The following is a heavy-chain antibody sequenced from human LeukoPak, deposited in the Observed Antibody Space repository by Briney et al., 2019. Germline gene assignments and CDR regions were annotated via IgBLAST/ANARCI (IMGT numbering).Heavy chain of an antibody. J-gene: IGHJ6*02. Sequence: GGSLRLSCAASGFTFSSYSMNWVRQAPGKGLEWVSYISSSSSTIYYADSVKGRFTISRDNSKNTLYLQMNSLRAEDTAVYYCAKDGYSSSWYLHYYYYGMDVWGQGTTVTVSS. D-gene: IGHD6-13*01. CDR2: ISSSSSTI. CDR3: AKDGYSSSWYLHYYYYGMDV. CDR1: GFTFSSYS. V-gene: IGHV3-48*01.